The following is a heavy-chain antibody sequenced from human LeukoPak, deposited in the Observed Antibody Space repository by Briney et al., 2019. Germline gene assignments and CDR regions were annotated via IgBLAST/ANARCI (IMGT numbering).Heavy chain of an antibody. Sequence: GGSLRLSCAASGFTFSSYGVHWVRQAPGKGLEWVAFIRYDGSNKYYADSVKGRFTISRDNSKNTLYLQMNSLRAEDTAVYYCAKIGTTGTPDAFDIWGQGTMVTVSS. CDR1: GFTFSSYG. D-gene: IGHD1-1*01. CDR2: IRYDGSNK. V-gene: IGHV3-30*02. CDR3: AKIGTTGTPDAFDI. J-gene: IGHJ3*02.